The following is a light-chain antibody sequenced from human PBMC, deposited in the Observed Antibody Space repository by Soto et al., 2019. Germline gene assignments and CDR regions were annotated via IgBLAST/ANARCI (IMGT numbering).Light chain of an antibody. V-gene: IGKV3-20*01. CDR1: QSVSSSY. J-gene: IGKJ1*01. CDR3: QKYNNWPPET. CDR2: GAS. Sequence: EIVLTQSPGTLSLSPGERATLSCRASQSVSSSYLAWYQQKPGQAPRLLIYGASSRATGIPDRFSASGAGTDFTLTISRLEPEDSAVYYCQKYNNWPPETFGQGTKVDIK.